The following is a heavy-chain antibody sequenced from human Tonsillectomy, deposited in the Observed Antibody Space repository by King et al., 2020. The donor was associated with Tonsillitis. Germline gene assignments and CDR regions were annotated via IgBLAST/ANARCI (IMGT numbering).Heavy chain of an antibody. Sequence: EVQLVESGGGLIQPGGSLRLSCAASGFTFSSYAMNWVRQAPGKGLEWVSGISGSGGSPYYADSVEGRFAISRDNSQNTLYLQMNSLRAEDTAIYYCAKDRDFWSPHGMDVWGQGTTVTVSS. J-gene: IGHJ6*02. CDR3: AKDRDFWSPHGMDV. CDR1: GFTFSSYA. V-gene: IGHV3-23*04. D-gene: IGHD3-3*01. CDR2: ISGSGGSP.